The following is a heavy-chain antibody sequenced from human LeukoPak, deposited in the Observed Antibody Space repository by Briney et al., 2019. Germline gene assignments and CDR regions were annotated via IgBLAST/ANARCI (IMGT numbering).Heavy chain of an antibody. J-gene: IGHJ4*02. D-gene: IGHD3-3*01. Sequence: ASVKVSCKASGYTFTSYGISWVRQAPGQGLEWMGWISAYNGNTNYAQKLQGRVTMTADTSTSIAYMELRSLRSDDTAVYYCARVPSIYYDFWSSWNLWGQGTLVTVSS. CDR2: ISAYNGNT. V-gene: IGHV1-18*01. CDR1: GYTFTSYG. CDR3: ARVPSIYYDFWSSWNL.